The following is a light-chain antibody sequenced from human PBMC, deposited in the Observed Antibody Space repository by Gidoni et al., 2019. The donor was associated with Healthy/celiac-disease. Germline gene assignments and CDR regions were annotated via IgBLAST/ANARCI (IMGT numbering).Light chain of an antibody. Sequence: IVLTLSPVTLSMSPGKRATLSCRASPSVSCSSLAWYQKKPSQAPRRLIYGASSRATGIPGRVSGSGAGTDFTVTISRREPEEWEVYYCQQYRSFRAFGQGTKVEIK. J-gene: IGKJ1*01. CDR1: PSVSCSS. CDR3: QQYRSFRA. V-gene: IGKV3-20*01. CDR2: GAS.